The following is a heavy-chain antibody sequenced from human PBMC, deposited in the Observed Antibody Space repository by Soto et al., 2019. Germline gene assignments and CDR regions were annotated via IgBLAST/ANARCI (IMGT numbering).Heavy chain of an antibody. CDR2: IYYSGST. D-gene: IGHD6-13*01. V-gene: IGHV4-39*01. CDR1: GGSISSSSFH. CDR3: ARRERAAGTDWWFDP. J-gene: IGHJ5*02. Sequence: PSETLSLTCTVSGGSISSSSFHWGWIRQPPGKRLEWIGSIYYSGSTYYSPSLKNRVTISVDTSKNQFSLKLSPVTAAYTAVYYCARRERAAGTDWWFDPWGQGTLVTVS.